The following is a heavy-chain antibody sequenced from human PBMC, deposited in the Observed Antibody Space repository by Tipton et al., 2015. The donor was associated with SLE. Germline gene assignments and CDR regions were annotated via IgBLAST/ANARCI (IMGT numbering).Heavy chain of an antibody. J-gene: IGHJ3*02. V-gene: IGHV4-59*01. D-gene: IGHD3-10*01. CDR2: IYYSGST. CDR1: GGSISSYY. Sequence: LRLSCTVSGGSISSYYWSWIRQPPGKGLEWIGYIYYSGSTNYNPSLKSQVTISVDTSKNQFSLKLSSVTAADTAVYYCASPGWFGEPRVDIWGQGTMVTVSS. CDR3: ASPGWFGEPRVDI.